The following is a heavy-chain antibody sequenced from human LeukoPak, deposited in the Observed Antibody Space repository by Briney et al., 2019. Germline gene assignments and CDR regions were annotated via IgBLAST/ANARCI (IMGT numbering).Heavy chain of an antibody. D-gene: IGHD3-10*01. Sequence: GGSLRLSCAASGFTFSSYAMSWVRQAPGKGLEWVSAISGSGGSTYYADSVKGRFTISRDNSENTLYLQMNSLRAEDTAVYYCAKVRDYYGSGTPLYWGQGTLVTVSS. J-gene: IGHJ4*02. CDR3: AKVRDYYGSGTPLY. CDR2: ISGSGGST. V-gene: IGHV3-23*01. CDR1: GFTFSSYA.